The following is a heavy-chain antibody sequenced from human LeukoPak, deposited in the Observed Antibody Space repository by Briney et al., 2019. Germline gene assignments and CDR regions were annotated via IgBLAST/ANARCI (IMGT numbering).Heavy chain of an antibody. Sequence: GGSLRLSCAASGFTFSSYPLNWVRQAPGKGLEWISYITSSSDTMYFADSVRGRFTVSRDNSKNTLYLQMNSLRAEDTAVYYCAKTDQLPSYYYYYYMDVWGKGTTVTVSS. CDR3: AKTDQLPSYYYYYYMDV. D-gene: IGHD2-2*01. V-gene: IGHV3-48*01. J-gene: IGHJ6*03. CDR1: GFTFSSYP. CDR2: ITSSSDTM.